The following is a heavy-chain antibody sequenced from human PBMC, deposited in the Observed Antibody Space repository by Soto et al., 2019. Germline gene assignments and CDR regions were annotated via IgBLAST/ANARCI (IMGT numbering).Heavy chain of an antibody. CDR1: GGSISSYY. D-gene: IGHD1-1*01. Sequence: PSETLSLTCTVSGGSISSYYWSWIRQPPGKGLEWIGYIYYSGSTNYNPSLKSRVTISVDTSKNQFSLKLSSVTAADTAVYYCARWPQLEPRFDEWGQGTLVTVSS. CDR3: ARWPQLEPRFDE. CDR2: IYYSGST. J-gene: IGHJ4*02. V-gene: IGHV4-59*12.